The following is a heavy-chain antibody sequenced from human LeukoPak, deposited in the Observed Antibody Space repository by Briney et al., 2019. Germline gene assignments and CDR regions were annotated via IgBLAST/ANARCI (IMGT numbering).Heavy chain of an antibody. CDR3: ARLGGSYFSYYFDY. CDR2: INHSGST. D-gene: IGHD1-26*01. V-gene: IGHV4-34*01. CDR1: GGSFSGYY. Sequence: SETLSLTCAVYGGSFSGYYWSWIRQPPGKGLEWIGEINHSGSTNYNPSLKSRVTISVDTSKNQFSLKLSSVTAADTAVYYCARLGGSYFSYYFDYWGQGTLVTVSS. J-gene: IGHJ4*02.